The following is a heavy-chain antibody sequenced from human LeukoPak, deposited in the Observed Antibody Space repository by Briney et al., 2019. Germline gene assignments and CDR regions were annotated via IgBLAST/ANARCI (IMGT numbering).Heavy chain of an antibody. CDR2: TYYRSKWYN. CDR1: GDSVSSNSVS. D-gene: IGHD1-1*01. Sequence: SQTLSLTCAISGDSVSSNSVSWNWIRQSPSRGLEWLGRTYYRSKWYNESALSVKSRLTINPDTSKNQFSLQLDSVTPEDTAVYYCARRGLQLALDYWGQGTLVTVSS. J-gene: IGHJ4*02. CDR3: ARRGLQLALDY. V-gene: IGHV6-1*01.